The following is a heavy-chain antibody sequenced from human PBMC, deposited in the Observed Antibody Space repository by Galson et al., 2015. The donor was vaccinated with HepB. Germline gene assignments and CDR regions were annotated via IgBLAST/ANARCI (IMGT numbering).Heavy chain of an antibody. CDR1: GFTFSSYA. Sequence: SLRLSCAASGFTFSSYAMHWVRQAPGKGLEWVAAISFDGSEKYYSDSVKGRFTISRDNSKNTLYLQMNSLRAEDTAVYYCTRGSGTYSIPYYFDYWGQGTLVTVSS. J-gene: IGHJ4*02. V-gene: IGHV3-30-3*01. CDR3: TRGSGTYSIPYYFDY. D-gene: IGHD1-26*01. CDR2: ISFDGSEK.